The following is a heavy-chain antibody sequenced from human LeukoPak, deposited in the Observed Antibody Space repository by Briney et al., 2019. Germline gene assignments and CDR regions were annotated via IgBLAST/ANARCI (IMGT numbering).Heavy chain of an antibody. D-gene: IGHD5-18*01. Sequence: GGSLRLSCAASGFTFSSYAMSWVRQAPGKGLEWVSAISGSGGSTYYADSVEGRFTISRDNSKNTLYLQMNSLRAEDTAVYYCAKVGWAMAYYYYMDVWGKGTTVTVSS. J-gene: IGHJ6*03. CDR2: ISGSGGST. CDR1: GFTFSSYA. V-gene: IGHV3-23*01. CDR3: AKVGWAMAYYYYMDV.